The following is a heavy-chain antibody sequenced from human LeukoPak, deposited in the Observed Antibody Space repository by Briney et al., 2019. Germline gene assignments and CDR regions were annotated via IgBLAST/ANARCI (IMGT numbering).Heavy chain of an antibody. Sequence: ASVKVSCKASGYTFTSYGISWVRQAPGQGLEWMGWISAYNGNTNYAQKLQGRVTMTTDTSTSTAYMELRSLRSDDTPVYYCARGPYCSGGTCYSQYFDYWGQGTLVTVSS. V-gene: IGHV1-18*01. J-gene: IGHJ4*02. CDR1: GYTFTSYG. CDR3: ARGPYCSGGTCYSQYFDY. D-gene: IGHD2-15*01. CDR2: ISAYNGNT.